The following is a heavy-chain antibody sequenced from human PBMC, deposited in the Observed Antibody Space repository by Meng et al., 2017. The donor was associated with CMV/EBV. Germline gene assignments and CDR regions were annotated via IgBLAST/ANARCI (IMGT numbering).Heavy chain of an antibody. Sequence: GSLRLSCAVYGGSFSGYYWSWIRQPPGKGLEWIGEINHSGSTNYNPSLKSRVTISVDTSKNQFSLKLSSVTAADTAVYYCASSYYYDSSGYYQYYFDYWGQGTLVTVSS. J-gene: IGHJ4*02. CDR3: ASSYYYDSSGYYQYYFDY. D-gene: IGHD3-22*01. CDR2: INHSGST. CDR1: GGSFSGYY. V-gene: IGHV4-34*01.